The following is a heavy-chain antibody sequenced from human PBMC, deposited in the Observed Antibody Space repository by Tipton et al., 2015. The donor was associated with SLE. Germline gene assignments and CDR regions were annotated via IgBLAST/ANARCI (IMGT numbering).Heavy chain of an antibody. CDR1: GYSISSGYY. J-gene: IGHJ6*02. Sequence: TLSLTCTVSGYSISSGYYWGWIRQPPGKGLEWIGSIYHSGSTYCNPSLKSRVTISVDTSKNQFSLKLSSVTAADTAVYYCARSRVQGVMRSRWGMDVWGQGTTVTVSS. D-gene: IGHD3-10*01. CDR3: ARSRVQGVMRSRWGMDV. CDR2: IYHSGST. V-gene: IGHV4-38-2*02.